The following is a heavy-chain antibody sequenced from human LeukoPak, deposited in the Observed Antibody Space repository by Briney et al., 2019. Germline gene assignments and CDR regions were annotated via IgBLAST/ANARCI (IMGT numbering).Heavy chain of an antibody. CDR3: ARGRATSSIAAAGKELDY. V-gene: IGHV3-64*01. CDR1: GFTFSSYA. Sequence: TGGSLRLSCAASGFTFSSYAMHWVRQAPGKGLEYVSAISSNGGSTYYANSVKGRLTISRDNSKNTLYLQMGSLRAEDMAVYYCARGRATSSIAAAGKELDYWGQGTLVTVSS. J-gene: IGHJ4*02. CDR2: ISSNGGST. D-gene: IGHD6-13*01.